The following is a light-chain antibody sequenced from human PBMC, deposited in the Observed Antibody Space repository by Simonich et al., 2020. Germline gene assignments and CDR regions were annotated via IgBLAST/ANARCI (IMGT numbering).Light chain of an antibody. CDR3: SSYTSSSTYVV. V-gene: IGLV2-14*03. CDR2: DVS. CDR1: SSDVGGYNY. Sequence: QSALTQPASVSGSPGQSITISCTGTSSDVGGYNYVSWYQKHPGKAPKLMIYDVSNRPSGGSNRFSGSKSGNTASLTISGLQAEDEADYYCSSYTSSSTYVVFGGGTKLTVL. J-gene: IGLJ2*01.